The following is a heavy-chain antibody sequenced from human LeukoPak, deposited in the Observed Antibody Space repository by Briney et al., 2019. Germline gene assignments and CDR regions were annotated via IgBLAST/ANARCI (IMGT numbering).Heavy chain of an antibody. J-gene: IGHJ3*02. D-gene: IGHD6-19*01. V-gene: IGHV3-7*01. CDR2: IKQDGSEK. CDR3: ARSTISGWFHAFDI. Sequence: GGSLRLSCAASGFTFSSYWMSWVRQAPGKGLEWVANIKQDGSEKYYVDSVKGRFTISRDNAENSLYLQMNSLRAEDTAVYYCARSTISGWFHAFDIWGQGTMVTVSS. CDR1: GFTFSSYW.